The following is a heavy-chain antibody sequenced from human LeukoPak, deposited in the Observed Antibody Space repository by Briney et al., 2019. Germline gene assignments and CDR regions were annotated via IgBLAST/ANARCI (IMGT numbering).Heavy chain of an antibody. Sequence: ASVKVSCKASGYTFTSYYTHWVRQAPGQGLEWMGIINPSGGSTSYAQKFQGRVTMTRDMSTSTVYMELSSLRSEDTAVYYCARSPGYSGYDYGFDYWGQGTLVTVSS. CDR2: INPSGGST. CDR3: ARSPGYSGYDYGFDY. V-gene: IGHV1-46*01. D-gene: IGHD5-12*01. J-gene: IGHJ4*02. CDR1: GYTFTSYY.